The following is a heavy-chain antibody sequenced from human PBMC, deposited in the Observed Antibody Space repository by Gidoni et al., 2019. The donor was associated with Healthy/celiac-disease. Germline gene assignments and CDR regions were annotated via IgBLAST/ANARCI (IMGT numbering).Heavy chain of an antibody. CDR3: ASWALVGATVAFDY. V-gene: IGHV4-34*01. CDR2: INHSGST. D-gene: IGHD1-26*01. CDR1: GGSFSGYY. J-gene: IGHJ4*02. Sequence: QVQLQQWGAGLLKPSETLSLTCALYGGSFSGYYGSWIRQPPGKGLEWIGAINHSGSTNYNPSLKSRVTISVDTSKNQFSLKLSSVTAADTAVYYCASWALVGATVAFDYWGQGTLVTVSS.